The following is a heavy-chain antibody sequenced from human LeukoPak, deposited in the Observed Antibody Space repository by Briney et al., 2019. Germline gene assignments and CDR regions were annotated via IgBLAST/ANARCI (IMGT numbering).Heavy chain of an antibody. CDR1: GYTFTGYY. V-gene: IGHV1-2*02. CDR2: INPNSGGT. D-gene: IGHD3-22*01. Sequence: ASVKVSYKASGYTFTGYYMHWVRRAPGQGLEWMGWINPNSGGTNYAQKFQGRVTMTRDTSISTAYMELSRLRSDDTAVYYCARERNYYDSSGYYLWGQGTLVTVSS. J-gene: IGHJ4*02. CDR3: ARERNYYDSSGYYL.